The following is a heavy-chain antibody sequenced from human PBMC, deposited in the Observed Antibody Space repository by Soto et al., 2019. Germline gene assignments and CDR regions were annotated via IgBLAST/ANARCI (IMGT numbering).Heavy chain of an antibody. D-gene: IGHD2-15*01. J-gene: IGHJ4*02. V-gene: IGHV3-23*01. CDR1: GFAFSTYA. CDR3: AKDRLPTSGQRFYFDS. CDR2: ILPDETG. Sequence: DVNLLQSGGGSAQPGGSLRLSCATSGFAFSTYAMTWVRQVPGRGLEWVSTILPDETGFYTVSVKGRFTISRDNFRGILYLQMNDLWVDDGAIYFCAKDRLPTSGQRFYFDSWGQGSLVTVSS.